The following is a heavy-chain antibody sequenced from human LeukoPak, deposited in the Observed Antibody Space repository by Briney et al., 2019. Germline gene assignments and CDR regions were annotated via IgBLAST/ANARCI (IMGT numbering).Heavy chain of an antibody. D-gene: IGHD3-9*01. CDR2: INPNSGGT. Sequence: ASVKVSCKASEYTFTGYYMHWVRQAPGQGLEWMGWINPNSGGTNYAQKFQGRVTMTRDTSISTAYMELSRLRSDDTAVYYCARDYDILTGGWFDPWGQGTLVTVSS. CDR1: EYTFTGYY. V-gene: IGHV1-2*02. J-gene: IGHJ5*02. CDR3: ARDYDILTGGWFDP.